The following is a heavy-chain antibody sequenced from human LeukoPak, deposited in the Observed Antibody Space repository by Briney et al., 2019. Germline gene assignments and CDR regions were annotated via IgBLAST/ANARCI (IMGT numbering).Heavy chain of an antibody. J-gene: IGHJ5*02. V-gene: IGHV4-31*03. CDR1: GGSISSGGYY. D-gene: IGHD3-10*01. Sequence: SQTLSLTCTVSGGSISSGGYYWSWIRQHPGKGLEWIGYVYYSGSTYYNPSLKSRVTISVDTSKNQFSLKLSSVTAADTAVYYCARVGRMVWGVGEHNLGWFDPWGQGTPVTVSS. CDR3: ARVGRMVWGVGEHNLGWFDP. CDR2: VYYSGST.